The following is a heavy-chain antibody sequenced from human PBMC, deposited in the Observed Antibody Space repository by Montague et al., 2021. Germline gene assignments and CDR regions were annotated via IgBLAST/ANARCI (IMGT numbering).Heavy chain of an antibody. CDR1: GGSFSSYY. CDR3: ARGSGRVFDYVRETHLYARFDN. J-gene: IGHJ4*02. Sequence: SETLSLTCAVSGGSFSSYYWNWIRQPPGKGLEWIGEISHSGDTEYNPSLKSRISLSVDTSKNQFSLNLTSLTAADTAVYYCARGSGRVFDYVRETHLYARFDNWGQGTLVTVSS. D-gene: IGHD3-16*02. V-gene: IGHV4-34*01. CDR2: ISHSGDT.